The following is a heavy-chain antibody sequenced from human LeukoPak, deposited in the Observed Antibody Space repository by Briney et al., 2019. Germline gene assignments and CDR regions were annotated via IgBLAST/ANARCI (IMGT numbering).Heavy chain of an antibody. V-gene: IGHV1-69*05. D-gene: IGHD5-12*01. CDR2: VIPILGTT. J-gene: IGHJ6*02. CDR3: AKSGLRLASYYYYGMDV. Sequence: ASVKVSCKASGTTFSRSAISWVRQAPGQGLEWMGGVIPILGTTNYAQKFQDRVSITTDESTSTAYMEVSSLRSVDTAVYYCAKSGLRLASYYYYGMDVWGQGTTVTVSS. CDR1: GTTFSRSA.